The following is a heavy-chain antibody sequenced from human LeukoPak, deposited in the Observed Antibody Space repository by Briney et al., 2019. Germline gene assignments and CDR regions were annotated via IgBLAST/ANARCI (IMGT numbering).Heavy chain of an antibody. Sequence: RASVKVSCKVSGYTLTELSMHRVRQAPGKGLEWMGGFDPEDGETIYAQKFQGRVTMTEDTSTDTAYMELSSLRSEDTAVYYCAPSPPDYDFWSGTGWGQGSLVTVSS. V-gene: IGHV1-24*01. CDR3: APSPPDYDFWSGTG. J-gene: IGHJ4*02. D-gene: IGHD3-3*01. CDR2: FDPEDGET. CDR1: GYTLTELS.